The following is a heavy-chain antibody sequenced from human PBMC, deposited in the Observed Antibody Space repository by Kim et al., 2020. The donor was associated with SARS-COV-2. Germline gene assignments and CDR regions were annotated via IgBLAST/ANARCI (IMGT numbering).Heavy chain of an antibody. Sequence: SETLSLTCTVSGGSISSSSYYWGWIRQPPGKRLEWIGRIYYSGSTYYNPSLKSRVTISVDTTKNQFSLKLSSVTAAATAVYYCGSRSGGQLVLFDCWGQGTLVTVSS. V-gene: IGHV4-39*01. J-gene: IGHJ4*02. CDR1: GGSISSSSYY. CDR2: IYYSGST. CDR3: GSRSGGQLVLFDC. D-gene: IGHD6-13*01.